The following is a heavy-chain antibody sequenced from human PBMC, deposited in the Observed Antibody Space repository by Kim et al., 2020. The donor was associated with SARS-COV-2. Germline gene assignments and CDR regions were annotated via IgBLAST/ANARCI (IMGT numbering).Heavy chain of an antibody. V-gene: IGHV3-7*03. CDR1: GFSFSSYW. J-gene: IGHJ4*02. D-gene: IGHD3-10*01. Sequence: GGSLRLSCAASGFSFSSYWMTWVRQAPGKGLEWVANINQHGSGKYYVDSVKGRFTISRDNAKNSLYLQMNSLRVEDTAVYYCATDGYVPRSCDYWGQGTLVTVSS. CDR3: ATDGYVPRSCDY. CDR2: INQHGSGK.